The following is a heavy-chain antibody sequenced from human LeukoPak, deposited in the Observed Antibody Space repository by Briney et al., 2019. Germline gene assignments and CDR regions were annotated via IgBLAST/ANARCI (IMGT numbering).Heavy chain of an antibody. Sequence: GGSLRLSCAASGFTFSSYSMNWVRQAPGKGLEWVSSISSSSSYIYYADSVKGRFTISRDNAKNSLYLQMNSLRAEDTAVYYCAKEMATSSGIWFDYWGQGTLVTVSS. CDR1: GFTFSSYS. CDR3: AKEMATSSGIWFDY. V-gene: IGHV3-21*04. J-gene: IGHJ4*02. D-gene: IGHD5-24*01. CDR2: ISSSSSYI.